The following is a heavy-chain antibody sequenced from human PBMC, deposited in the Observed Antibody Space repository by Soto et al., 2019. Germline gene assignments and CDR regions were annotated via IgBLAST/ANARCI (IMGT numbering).Heavy chain of an antibody. Sequence: EVQLVESGGGLIQPGGSLRLSCAASGFTVSSNYMSWVRQAPGKGLEWVSVIYSGGSTYYADSVKGRFTISRDNSKNTLYLQMNSLRAEDTAVYYCARIRTMIVVLPGAFDIWGQGTMVTVSS. D-gene: IGHD3-22*01. V-gene: IGHV3-53*01. J-gene: IGHJ3*02. CDR2: IYSGGST. CDR3: ARIRTMIVVLPGAFDI. CDR1: GFTVSSNY.